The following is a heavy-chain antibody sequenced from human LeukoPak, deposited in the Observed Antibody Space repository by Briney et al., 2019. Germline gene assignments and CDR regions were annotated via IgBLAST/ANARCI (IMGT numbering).Heavy chain of an antibody. CDR1: GFTFSSYG. Sequence: PGRSLRLSCAASGFTFSSYGMHWVRQAPGKGLEWVAVISYDGSNKYYADPVKGRFTISRDNSKNTLYLQMNSLRAEDTAVYYCAKNKDYYYDSSGYPPPDAFDIWGQGTMVTVSS. D-gene: IGHD3-22*01. CDR2: ISYDGSNK. J-gene: IGHJ3*02. V-gene: IGHV3-30*18. CDR3: AKNKDYYYDSSGYPPPDAFDI.